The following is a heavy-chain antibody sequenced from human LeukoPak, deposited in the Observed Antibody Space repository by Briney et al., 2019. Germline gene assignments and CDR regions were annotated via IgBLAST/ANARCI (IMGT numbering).Heavy chain of an antibody. V-gene: IGHV4-34*01. Sequence: PSETLSLTCAVSGYSISSNYYWNWIRQPPGKGLEWIGQINRFGNTNYNPSLKSRVTISVDTSKNQFSLRLNSVTAADTAVYYYAGNSSSSRPSDYWGQGTLVTVSS. CDR3: AGNSSSSRPSDY. CDR1: GYSISSNYY. D-gene: IGHD6-6*01. CDR2: INRFGNT. J-gene: IGHJ4*02.